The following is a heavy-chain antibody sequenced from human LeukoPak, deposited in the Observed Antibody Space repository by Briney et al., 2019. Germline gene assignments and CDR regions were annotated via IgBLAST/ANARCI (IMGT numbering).Heavy chain of an antibody. D-gene: IGHD3-16*01. CDR1: GFTFSNYG. CDR3: GRSDRPKAGLVDF. V-gene: IGHV3-30*12. J-gene: IGHJ4*01. CDR2: IPYDGINK. Sequence: GGSLRLSCTTSGFTFSNYGMHWVRQAPGKGPEWVAFIPYDGINKYYADSVKGRFTISRENAKNSLYLQMNSLSAGDTAVYYCGRSDRPKAGLVDFWGQGTLVTVSS.